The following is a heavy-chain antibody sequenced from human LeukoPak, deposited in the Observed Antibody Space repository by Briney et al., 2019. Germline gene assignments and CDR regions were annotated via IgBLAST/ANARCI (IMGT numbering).Heavy chain of an antibody. J-gene: IGHJ4*02. D-gene: IGHD6-13*01. V-gene: IGHV1-8*01. CDR1: GYTFTSYD. CDR3: ARYPAVVAAADY. CDR2: MNPNSGNT. Sequence: ASVKVSCKASGYTFTSYDINWVRQATGQGLEWMGWMNPNSGNTGYAQKFQGRVTMTRDTSISTAYMELSRLRSDDTAVYYCARYPAVVAAADYWGQGTLVTVSS.